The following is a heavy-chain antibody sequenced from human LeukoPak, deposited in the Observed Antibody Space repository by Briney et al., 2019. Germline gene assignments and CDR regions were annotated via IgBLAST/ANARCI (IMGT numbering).Heavy chain of an antibody. D-gene: IGHD1-1*01. Sequence: SETLSLTCTVSGGSISSYYWSWIRQPPGKGLEWIGYIYYSGSTYYNPSLKSRVIISVDTSKNQFSLRLSSVTAADTAVYYCARDTTLDHWGQGLLVTVSS. V-gene: IGHV4-59*12. CDR2: IYYSGST. CDR1: GGSISSYY. J-gene: IGHJ4*02. CDR3: ARDTTLDH.